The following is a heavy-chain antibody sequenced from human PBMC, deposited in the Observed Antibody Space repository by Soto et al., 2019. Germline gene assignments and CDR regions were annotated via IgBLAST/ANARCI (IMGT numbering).Heavy chain of an antibody. CDR3: ARDGGVVRDWFDR. CDR1: GFIFSGYA. V-gene: IGHV3-33*01. D-gene: IGHD3-3*01. J-gene: IGHJ5*02. Sequence: QVQLVESGGGVVQPGRSLRLSCAASGFIFSGYAMHWVRQAPGKGLEWVAVIWFDGSNKYYADSVKGRFTVSRDNSKNTLFLQMNSLRADDTAVYYCARDGGVVRDWFDRWGQGTLVTVSS. CDR2: IWFDGSNK.